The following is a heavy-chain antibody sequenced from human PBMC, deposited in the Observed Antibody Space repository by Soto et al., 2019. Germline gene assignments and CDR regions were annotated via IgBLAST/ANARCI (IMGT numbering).Heavy chain of an antibody. CDR1: GFTFSSYC. V-gene: IGHV3-33*06. Sequence: PGGSLRLSCAASGFTFSSYCIHWVRQAPCKGLEWVAVMWYDGINKYYADSVKGRFTISRDNSKNTLYLQMNSLRAEDTAVYYCAKGRRLKLYYYYGMDVWGQGTTVTVSS. J-gene: IGHJ6*02. D-gene: IGHD3-22*01. CDR3: AKGRRLKLYYYYGMDV. CDR2: MWYDGINK.